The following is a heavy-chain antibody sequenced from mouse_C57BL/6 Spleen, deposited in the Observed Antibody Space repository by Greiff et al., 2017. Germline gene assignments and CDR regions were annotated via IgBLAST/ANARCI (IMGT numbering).Heavy chain of an antibody. CDR1: GYTFTSYW. CDR3: ARSRYYGSSHWYCDV. V-gene: IGHV1-53*01. J-gene: IGHJ1*03. CDR2: INPSNGGT. Sequence: VQLQQPGTELVKPGASVKLSCKASGYTFTSYWMHWVKQRPGQGLAWIGNINPSNGGTNYNEKFKSKATLTVDKASSTAYMQLSSLTSEDSAVYDCARSRYYGSSHWYCDVWGTGTTVTVSS. D-gene: IGHD1-1*01.